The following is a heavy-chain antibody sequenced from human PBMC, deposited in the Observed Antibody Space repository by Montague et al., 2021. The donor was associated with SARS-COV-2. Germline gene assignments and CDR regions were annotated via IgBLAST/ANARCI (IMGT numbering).Heavy chain of an antibody. Sequence: SLRLSCAASGFTSGDYAMHWVRQAPGKGLEWVSGISWNSGSIGYADSVKGRFTISRDNAKNSLYLQMNSLRAEDTALYYCAKGDIAYYYYGMDVWGQGTTVTVSS. CDR1: GFTSGDYA. CDR3: AKGDIAYYYYGMDV. J-gene: IGHJ6*02. D-gene: IGHD2-15*01. CDR2: ISWNSGSI. V-gene: IGHV3-9*02.